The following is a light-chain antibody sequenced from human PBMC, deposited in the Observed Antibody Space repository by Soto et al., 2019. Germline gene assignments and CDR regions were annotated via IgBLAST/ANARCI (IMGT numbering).Light chain of an antibody. V-gene: IGLV2-23*01. CDR2: EGT. Sequence: QSALTQPASVSGSPGQSITISCTGTSSDVGTYNLVSWYQHHPGKAPKLIIYEGTKRPSAVSNRFSGSKSGNTASLTISGLQAEDEADYYCCSYAFIYVFGPGTKLTVL. J-gene: IGLJ1*01. CDR3: CSYAFIYV. CDR1: SSDVGTYNL.